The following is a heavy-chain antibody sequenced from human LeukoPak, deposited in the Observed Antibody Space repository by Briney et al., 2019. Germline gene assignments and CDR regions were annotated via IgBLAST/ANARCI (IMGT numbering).Heavy chain of an antibody. D-gene: IGHD3-9*01. CDR2: VSPTGST. V-gene: IGHV4-61*02. Sequence: SETLSLTCTVSGASINSGAYYWSWIRQPAGKGLEWIGRVSPTGSTTYNPSLKSQVTISLDTSKNQFSLKLSSVTAADTAVYYCARAFYDILTGYYLGYFDYWGQGTLVTVSS. J-gene: IGHJ4*02. CDR1: GASINSGAYY. CDR3: ARAFYDILTGYYLGYFDY.